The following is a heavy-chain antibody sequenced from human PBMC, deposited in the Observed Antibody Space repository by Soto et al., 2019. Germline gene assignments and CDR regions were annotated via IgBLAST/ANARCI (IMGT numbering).Heavy chain of an antibody. Sequence: SVKVSCKASGGTFSSYAISWVRQAPGQGLEWMGGIIPIFGTANYAQKFQGRVTITADESTSTAYMELSSLRSEDTAVYYCARDLGYCSSTSCYRVPYYYGMDVWGQGTMVTVSS. CDR1: GGTFSSYA. D-gene: IGHD2-2*03. CDR3: ARDLGYCSSTSCYRVPYYYGMDV. J-gene: IGHJ6*02. CDR2: IIPIFGTA. V-gene: IGHV1-69*13.